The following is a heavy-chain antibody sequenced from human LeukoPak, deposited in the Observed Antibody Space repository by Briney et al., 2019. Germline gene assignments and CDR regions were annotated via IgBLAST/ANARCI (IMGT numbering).Heavy chain of an antibody. D-gene: IGHD1-26*01. CDR1: GVSIKNYY. CDR2: IYYAGST. J-gene: IGHJ4*02. CDR3: ARERRSGTYYYFDY. Sequence: PSETLPLTCTVSGVSIKNYYWSWIRQPPGKGLEWIANIYYAGSTNYNPSLKSRVTISVDTSKNQFSLKLSSVTAADTAVYYCARERRSGTYYYFDYWGQGTLVTVSS. V-gene: IGHV4-59*01.